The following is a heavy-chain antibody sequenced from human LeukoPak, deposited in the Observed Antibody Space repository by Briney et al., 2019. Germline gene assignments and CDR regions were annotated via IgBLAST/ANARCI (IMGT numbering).Heavy chain of an antibody. CDR2: IRYDGSNK. J-gene: IGHJ4*02. Sequence: GGSLRLSCAASGFTFSSYGMHWVRQAPGKGLEWVAFIRYDGSNKYYADSVKGRFTISRDNSKNTLYLQMNSLRAEDTAVYYCAKEMEYQLKTPFDYWGQGTLVTVSS. D-gene: IGHD2-2*01. CDR3: AKEMEYQLKTPFDY. V-gene: IGHV3-30*02. CDR1: GFTFSSYG.